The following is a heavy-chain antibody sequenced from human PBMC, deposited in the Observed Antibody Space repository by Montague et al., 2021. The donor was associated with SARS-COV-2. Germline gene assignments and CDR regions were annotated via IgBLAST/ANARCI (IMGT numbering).Heavy chain of an antibody. Sequence: SETLSLTCTVSGVSITSTNWCSFFRQPPGEELMWIREISYGGITTYNPSLKRRATISIDKSRNLFSLQLRSVTAADTAIYYCAGKGLTVPADYWGQGTLVTVS. D-gene: IGHD3-16*01. CDR3: AGKGLTVPADY. V-gene: IGHV4-4*02. J-gene: IGHJ4*02. CDR2: ISYGGIT. CDR1: GVSITSTNW.